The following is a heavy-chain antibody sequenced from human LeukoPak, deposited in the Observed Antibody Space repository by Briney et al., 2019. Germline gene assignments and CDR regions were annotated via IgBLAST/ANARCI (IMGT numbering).Heavy chain of an antibody. J-gene: IGHJ4*02. D-gene: IGHD3-10*01. Sequence: PGGSLRLSCAASGFTFSNYGMHWVRQAPGKGLEWVALISYDGSNKYFADSVKGRFTISRDNSKNTLYLQTNSLRPEDTAVYYCAKALNYYGSGYYFDYWGQGTLVTVSS. CDR1: GFTFSNYG. V-gene: IGHV3-30*18. CDR3: AKALNYYGSGYYFDY. CDR2: ISYDGSNK.